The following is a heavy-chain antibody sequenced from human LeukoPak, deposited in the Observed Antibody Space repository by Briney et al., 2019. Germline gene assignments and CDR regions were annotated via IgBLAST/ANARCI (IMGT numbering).Heavy chain of an antibody. V-gene: IGHV3-33*01. CDR3: ARVKATMVRGVILLSGPFDY. D-gene: IGHD3-10*01. Sequence: GSLRLSCAASGFTFSSYGMHWVRQAPGKGLEWVAVIWYDGSNKYYADSVKGRFTISRDNPKNTLYLQMNSLRAEDTAVYYCARVKATMVRGVILLSGPFDYWGQGTLVTVSS. CDR1: GFTFSSYG. J-gene: IGHJ4*02. CDR2: IWYDGSNK.